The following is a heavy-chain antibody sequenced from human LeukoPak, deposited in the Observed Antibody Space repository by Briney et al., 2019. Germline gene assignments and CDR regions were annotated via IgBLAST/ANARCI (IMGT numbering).Heavy chain of an antibody. CDR1: GFTFSNHF. V-gene: IGHV3-64D*06. CDR3: VKDLTGAWSFDY. CDR2: IGPNGAST. Sequence: GGSLRLSCSTSGFTFSNHFMHWVRQAPGKGLEYVSSIGPNGASTLYADSVKGRFTISRDNSKNALYLQLTSLRLEDTALYYCVKDLTGAWSFDYWGQGTLVTVSS. D-gene: IGHD3-9*01. J-gene: IGHJ4*02.